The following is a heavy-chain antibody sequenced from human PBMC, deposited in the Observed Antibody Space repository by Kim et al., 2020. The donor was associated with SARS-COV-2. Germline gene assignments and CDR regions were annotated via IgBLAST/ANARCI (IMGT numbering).Heavy chain of an antibody. D-gene: IGHD3-22*01. CDR3: VKLDSNNFYSSFGH. V-gene: IGHV3-23*01. J-gene: IGHJ4*02. Sequence: ADSVKGRFTISREDSKNTVFLQMNSLRAEDTAVYYCVKLDSNNFYSSFGHWGQGTQVTVSS.